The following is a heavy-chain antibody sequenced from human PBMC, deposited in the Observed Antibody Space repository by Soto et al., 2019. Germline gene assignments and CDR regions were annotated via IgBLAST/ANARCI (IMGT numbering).Heavy chain of an antibody. J-gene: IGHJ5*02. CDR2: IGSGAVTI. Sequence: QAQLVESGGDLVRPGGSLRLSCAASGFTFSDHYMGWIRQAPGKGLEWVAYIGSGAVTIWYAGSVKGRFTISRDNAQNSLYLQMNSLRAEDTAVYYCARGTSRFLEWSPPWFDPWGQGTLVTVSS. D-gene: IGHD3-3*01. CDR3: ARGTSRFLEWSPPWFDP. V-gene: IGHV3-11*01. CDR1: GFTFSDHY.